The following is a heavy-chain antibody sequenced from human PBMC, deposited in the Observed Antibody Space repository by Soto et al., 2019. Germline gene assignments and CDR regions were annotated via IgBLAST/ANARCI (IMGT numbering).Heavy chain of an antibody. V-gene: IGHV5-10-1*01. D-gene: IGHD3-22*01. J-gene: IGHJ6*02. CDR1: GYSFTSYW. CDR2: IDPSDSYT. CDR3: AIIRGLGIVVTSISFSYVMGV. Sequence: GESLKISCKGSGYSFTSYWISWVRQMPGKGLEWMGRIDPSDSYTNYSPSFLGHVTISAAQSISTAYLQWSSLKASDTAMYCCAIIRGLGIVVTSISFSYVMGVLGQGTTVTLS.